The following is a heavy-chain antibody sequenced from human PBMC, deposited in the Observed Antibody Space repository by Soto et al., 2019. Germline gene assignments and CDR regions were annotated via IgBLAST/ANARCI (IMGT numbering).Heavy chain of an antibody. V-gene: IGHV1-69*10. CDR2: IIPILGIA. Sequence: ASVKVSCKASGGTFSSYAISWVRQAPGQGLEWMGGIIPILGIANYAQKFQGRVTITADKSTSTAYMELSSLRSEATAVYYCASPGGPKVVVAATEGYYFDYWGQGTLVTVSS. CDR3: ASPGGPKVVVAATEGYYFDY. CDR1: GGTFSSYA. D-gene: IGHD2-15*01. J-gene: IGHJ4*02.